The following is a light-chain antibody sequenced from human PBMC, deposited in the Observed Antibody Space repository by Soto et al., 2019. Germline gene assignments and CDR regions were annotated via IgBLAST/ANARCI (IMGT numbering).Light chain of an antibody. CDR2: EVN. V-gene: IGLV2-14*01. J-gene: IGLJ1*01. CDR1: SRDVGGSNY. Sequence: QSVLIQPACVSLSPGQSITVSCTGTSRDVGGSNYVSWYQHHPHRAPKLLIYEVNYRPSGVSSRFSGSKSGNTASLTISGLQAEDEADYYCSSYTSSNTLEVFGVGTRSPS. CDR3: SSYTSSNTLEV.